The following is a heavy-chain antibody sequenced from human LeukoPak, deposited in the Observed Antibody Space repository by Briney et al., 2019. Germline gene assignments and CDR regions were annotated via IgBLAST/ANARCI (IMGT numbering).Heavy chain of an antibody. CDR1: GYTFTGYY. V-gene: IGHV1-2*02. D-gene: IGHD7-27*01. Sequence: ASVKVSCKASGYTFTGYYMHWVRQAPGQGLEWMGWINPNSGGTNYAQKFQGRVTMTRDTSISTAYMELSRLRSDDTTVYYCARRGLGKVDYYFDYWGQGTLVTVSS. CDR2: INPNSGGT. CDR3: ARRGLGKVDYYFDY. J-gene: IGHJ4*02.